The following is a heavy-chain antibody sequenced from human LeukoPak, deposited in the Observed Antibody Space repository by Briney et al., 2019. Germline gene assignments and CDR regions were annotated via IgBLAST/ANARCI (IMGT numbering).Heavy chain of an antibody. D-gene: IGHD1-26*01. V-gene: IGHV3-30-3*01. J-gene: IGHJ5*02. Sequence: GGSLRLSCAASGFTINSYSMHWVRQAPGKGLEWVAVISYDGSKKYYADSVKGRFTISRDNSKKALYLQMDSLRDEDTAFYYCAKDKSLRGRLPTRFDAWGQGTLVIVSS. CDR2: ISYDGSKK. CDR3: AKDKSLRGRLPTRFDA. CDR1: GFTINSYS.